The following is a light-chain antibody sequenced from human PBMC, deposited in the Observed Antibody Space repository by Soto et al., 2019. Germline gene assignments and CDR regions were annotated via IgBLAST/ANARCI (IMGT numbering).Light chain of an antibody. J-gene: IGKJ4*01. CDR2: TGS. Sequence: DIQMTQSPSSVSASVGDRVSITCRASQGISNWLAWYQQKPGRAPKLLIYTGSRLQSGFPSRFSGTGSGTDFTLTISSLQPEDVATSYCQQANSFALTFGGGTKVEIK. V-gene: IGKV1-12*01. CDR1: QGISNW. CDR3: QQANSFALT.